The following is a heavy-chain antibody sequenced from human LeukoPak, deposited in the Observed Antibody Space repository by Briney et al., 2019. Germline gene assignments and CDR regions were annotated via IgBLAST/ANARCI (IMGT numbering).Heavy chain of an antibody. CDR3: ARCNMYYDSSGYYYPTDY. CDR1: GFTFCSYA. D-gene: IGHD3-22*01. J-gene: IGHJ4*02. V-gene: IGHV3-30*01. CDR2: ISYDGSNK. Sequence: PGGSLRLSCAASGFTFCSYAMHWVRQAPGKGLEWVAVISYDGSNKYYADSVKGRFTISRDNSKNTLYLQMNSLRAEDTAEYYCARCNMYYDSSGYYYPTDYWGQGTLVTVSS.